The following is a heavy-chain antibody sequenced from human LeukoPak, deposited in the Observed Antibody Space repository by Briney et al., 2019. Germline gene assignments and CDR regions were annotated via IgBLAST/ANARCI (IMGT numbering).Heavy chain of an antibody. J-gene: IGHJ4*02. CDR2: IYPGDSDT. CDR1: GYRFTTYW. V-gene: IGHV5-51*01. CDR3: ARNSGTYPELYNFDS. Sequence: PGESLKISCKGSGYRFTTYWIGWVRQMPGKGLEWMGIIYPGDSDTRYSPSFQGQVTISADKSTSTAYLQWSSLKASDTAMYYCARNSGTYPELYNFDSWGQGTLVTVSS. D-gene: IGHD1-26*01.